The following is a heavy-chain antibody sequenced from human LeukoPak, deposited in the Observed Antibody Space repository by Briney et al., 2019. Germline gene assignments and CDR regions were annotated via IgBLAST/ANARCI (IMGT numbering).Heavy chain of an antibody. CDR1: GLIFSSYG. D-gene: IGHD3-16*01. Sequence: GGSLRLSCAASGLIFSSYGMHWVRQAPGEGLEWVAYIRHDESKTFYADSVKGRFTISRDNSKNTLYLQMHSLRAEDTALYYFAKPVIPSAYQGTYYMDVWGKGTTVTVFS. J-gene: IGHJ6*03. CDR3: AKPVIPSAYQGTYYMDV. V-gene: IGHV3-30*02. CDR2: IRHDESKT.